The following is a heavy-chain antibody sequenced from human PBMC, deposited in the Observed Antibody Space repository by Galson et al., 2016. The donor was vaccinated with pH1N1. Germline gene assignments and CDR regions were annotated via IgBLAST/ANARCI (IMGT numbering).Heavy chain of an antibody. CDR2: IYTGGRT. Sequence: SLRLSCAASGFSVSSNYMNWVRQAPGRGLEWVSVIYTGGRTDYADSVKGRFTISRESSKNTLFLQMNSLRVEDTAVYFCARADGVDGELTYDYYGLDAWGQGTAVTVSS. CDR1: GFSVSSNY. CDR3: ARADGVDGELTYDYYGLDA. J-gene: IGHJ6*02. V-gene: IGHV3-53*01. D-gene: IGHD4-17*01.